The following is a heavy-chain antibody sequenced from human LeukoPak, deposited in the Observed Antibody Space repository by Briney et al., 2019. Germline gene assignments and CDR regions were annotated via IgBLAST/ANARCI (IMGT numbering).Heavy chain of an antibody. CDR2: ISSSSSYI. CDR3: ARARGYRNWIDP. V-gene: IGHV3-21*01. Sequence: GGSLRLSCAASGFTFSSYSMNWVRQAPGKGLEWVSSISSSSSYIYYADSVKGRFTISRDNAKNSLYLQMNSLRAEDTAVYYCARARGYRNWIDPWGQGTLVTVSS. CDR1: GFTFSSYS. J-gene: IGHJ5*02. D-gene: IGHD5-18*01.